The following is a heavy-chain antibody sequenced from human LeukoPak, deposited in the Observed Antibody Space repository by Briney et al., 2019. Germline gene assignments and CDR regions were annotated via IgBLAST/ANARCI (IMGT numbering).Heavy chain of an antibody. J-gene: IGHJ4*02. V-gene: IGHV4-59*12. CDR1: GGSISSYY. CDR2: IYYSGST. CDR3: AGGWLGGYFDY. Sequence: SETLSLTCTVSGGSISSYYWSWIRQPPGKGLEWIGYIYYSGSTNYNPSLKSRVTISVDTSKNQFSLKLSSVTAADTAVYYCAGGWLGGYFDYWGQGTLVTVSS. D-gene: IGHD3-16*01.